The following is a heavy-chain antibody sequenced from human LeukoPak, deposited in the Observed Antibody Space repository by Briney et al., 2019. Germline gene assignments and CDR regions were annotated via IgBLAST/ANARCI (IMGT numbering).Heavy chain of an antibody. D-gene: IGHD6-19*01. Sequence: GRSLRLSCAASGFTFSSYAMHWVRQAPGKGLEWVAVISYDGSNKYYADSVKGRFTISRDNSKNTLYLQMNSLRAEDTAVYYCARDSWGYSSGEGCLDYRGQGTLVTVSS. CDR2: ISYDGSNK. V-gene: IGHV3-30*01. J-gene: IGHJ4*02. CDR1: GFTFSSYA. CDR3: ARDSWGYSSGEGCLDY.